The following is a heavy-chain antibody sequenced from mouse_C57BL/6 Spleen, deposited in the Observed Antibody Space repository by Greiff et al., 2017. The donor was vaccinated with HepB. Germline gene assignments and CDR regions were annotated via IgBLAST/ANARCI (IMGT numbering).Heavy chain of an antibody. CDR1: GYTFTSYW. Sequence: QVQLQQPGAELVKPGASVKVSCKASGYTFTSYWMHWVKQRPGQGLEWIGRIHPSDSDPNYNQKFKGKATLTVDKSTSTAYMQLSSRTSEDSAVYYCARPLDSPGYWMDYWGQGTLVTVSS. CDR2: IHPSDSDP. V-gene: IGHV1-74*01. CDR3: ARPLDSPGYWMDY. D-gene: IGHD3-2*02. J-gene: IGHJ3*01.